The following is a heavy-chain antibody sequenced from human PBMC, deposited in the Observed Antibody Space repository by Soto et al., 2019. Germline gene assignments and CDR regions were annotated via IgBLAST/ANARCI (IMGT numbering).Heavy chain of an antibody. CDR3: ARAWVVVTAPDY. J-gene: IGHJ4*02. V-gene: IGHV1-3*05. Sequence: QVQLVQSGAEEKKPGASVKVSCKASGYTFTSYAMHWVRQAPGQRLEWMGWINAGNGNTKYSQKFQGRVTITRDTSASTAYMELSSLRSEDTAVYSCARAWVVVTAPDYWGQGSLVPVSS. D-gene: IGHD2-21*02. CDR1: GYTFTSYA. CDR2: INAGNGNT.